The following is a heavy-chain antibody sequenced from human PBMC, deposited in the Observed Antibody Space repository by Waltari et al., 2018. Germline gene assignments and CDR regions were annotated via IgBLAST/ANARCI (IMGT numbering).Heavy chain of an antibody. D-gene: IGHD5-18*01. Sequence: QLQLQESGPGVVKPSETLSLTSDVSGGSTSNNYWSWIRQSPGTGLESIGFFYYTGSTIYNPSLESRATISVDRSKSQVSLTLTSVTTADTAVYFCARFNQYSSSKYFDVWGRGMLVTVSS. J-gene: IGHJ2*01. CDR2: FYYTGST. CDR3: ARFNQYSSSKYFDV. V-gene: IGHV4-59*01. CDR1: GGSTSNNY.